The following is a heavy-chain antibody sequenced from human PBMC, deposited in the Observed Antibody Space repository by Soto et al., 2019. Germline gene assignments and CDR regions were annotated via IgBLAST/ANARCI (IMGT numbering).Heavy chain of an antibody. V-gene: IGHV3-23*01. CDR2: ISGSGTGT. J-gene: IGHJ4*02. D-gene: IGHD3-22*01. Sequence: HPGGSLRLSCAVSGFSFNNYAMNWVRLAPGKGLEWVSSISGSGTGTYSADAVRGRFTISGDKSRNTVYLQMSSLRAEDTAVYYCAKGHYYDNVGNWVANQAFDSWGQGSLVTVSS. CDR1: GFSFNNYA. CDR3: AKGHYYDNVGNWVANQAFDS.